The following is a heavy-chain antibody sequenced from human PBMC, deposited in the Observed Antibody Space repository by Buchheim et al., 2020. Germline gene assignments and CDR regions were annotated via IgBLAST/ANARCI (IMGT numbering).Heavy chain of an antibody. Sequence: QVQLVESGGGVVQPGRSLRLSCAASGFTFSSYAMHWVRQAPGKGLEWVAVISYDGSNKYYAESVKGRFTISRAHSKNTLYLQMNSLRAEDTAVYYCARDRGDSYYYDSSGYYPDYWGQGTL. CDR3: ARDRGDSYYYDSSGYYPDY. D-gene: IGHD3-22*01. CDR2: ISYDGSNK. J-gene: IGHJ4*02. V-gene: IGHV3-30-3*01. CDR1: GFTFSSYA.